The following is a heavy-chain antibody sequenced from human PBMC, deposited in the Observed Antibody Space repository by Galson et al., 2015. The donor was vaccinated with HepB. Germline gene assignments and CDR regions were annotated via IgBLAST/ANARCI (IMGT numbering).Heavy chain of an antibody. Sequence: SLRLSCAASGFTFSSYAMSWVRQAPGKGLEWVSAISGSGGSTYYADSVKGRFTISRDNSKSTLYLQMNSLRAEDTAVYYCARRDFGVAGDFDYWGQGTLVTVSS. D-gene: IGHD3-3*01. J-gene: IGHJ4*02. CDR3: ARRDFGVAGDFDY. V-gene: IGHV3-23*01. CDR2: ISGSGGST. CDR1: GFTFSSYA.